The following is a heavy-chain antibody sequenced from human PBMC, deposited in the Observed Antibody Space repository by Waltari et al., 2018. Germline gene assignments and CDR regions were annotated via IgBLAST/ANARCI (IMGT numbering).Heavy chain of an antibody. D-gene: IGHD4-17*01. CDR3: AREGDYGGKVIWFDP. CDR1: GGTFSSYA. Sequence: QVQLVQSGAEVKKPGSSVKVSCKASGGTFSSYAISWVRQAPGQGLEWMGRIIPIFGTANYAQKFQGRVTITADKSTSTAYMELSSLRSEDTAVYYCAREGDYGGKVIWFDPWGQGTLVTVSS. CDR2: IIPIFGTA. V-gene: IGHV1-69*08. J-gene: IGHJ5*02.